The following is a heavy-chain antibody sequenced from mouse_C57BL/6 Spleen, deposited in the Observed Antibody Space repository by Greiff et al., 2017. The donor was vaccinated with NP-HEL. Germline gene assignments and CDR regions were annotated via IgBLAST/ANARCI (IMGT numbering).Heavy chain of an antibody. CDR3: ARGGTAQVYYAMDY. J-gene: IGHJ4*01. Sequence: EVHLVESGPGLVKPSQSLSLTCSVTGYSITSGYYWNWIRQFPGNKLEWMGYISYDGSNNYNPSLKNLISINRDTSKNQFFLKLNSVTTEDTATYYCARGGTAQVYYAMDYWGQGTSVTVSS. V-gene: IGHV3-6*01. D-gene: IGHD3-2*02. CDR2: ISYDGSN. CDR1: GYSITSGYY.